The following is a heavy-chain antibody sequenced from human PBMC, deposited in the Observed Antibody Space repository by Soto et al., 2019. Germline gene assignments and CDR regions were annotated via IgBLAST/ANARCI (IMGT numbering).Heavy chain of an antibody. CDR2: INPSGGST. CDR1: GYTFTSYY. D-gene: IGHD4-17*01. CDR3: ASFTPATYGGNSRKYFQH. V-gene: IGHV1-46*01. J-gene: IGHJ1*01. Sequence: ASVKVSCKASGYTFTSYYMHWVRQAPGQGLEWMGIINPSGGSTSYAQKFQGRVTMTRDTSTSTVYMELSSLRSEDTAMYYCASFTPATYGGNSRKYFQHWGQGTLVTVSS.